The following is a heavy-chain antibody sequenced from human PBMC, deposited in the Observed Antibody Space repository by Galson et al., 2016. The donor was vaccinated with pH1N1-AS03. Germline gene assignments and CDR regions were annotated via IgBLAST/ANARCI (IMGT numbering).Heavy chain of an antibody. D-gene: IGHD1-26*01. CDR1: GGKFSSYA. CDR3: AGSPGYQLLPPFDP. Sequence: SVKVSCKASGGKFSSYAISWVRQAPGQGLEWMGGIIGMFGTTNYAQRFQGRVTITVDEITSTAYMDLSSLKSEDTAVYYCAGSPGYQLLPPFDPWGQGTPVTVSS. J-gene: IGHJ5*02. V-gene: IGHV1-69*13. CDR2: IIGMFGTT.